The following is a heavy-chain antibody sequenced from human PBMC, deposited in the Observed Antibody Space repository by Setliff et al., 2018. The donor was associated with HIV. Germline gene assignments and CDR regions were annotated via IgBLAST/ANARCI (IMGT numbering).Heavy chain of an antibody. CDR2: IYPGDSDT. Sequence: PGESLKISCKGSGYTFTTYWIGWVRQMPGKGLEWMGIIYPGDSDTRYSPSFQGQVTISADKSINTAYLQWSSLKTSDTAVYYCARRPKHTTGRPHFDYWGQGTLVTVSS. V-gene: IGHV5-51*01. D-gene: IGHD1-1*01. CDR3: ARRPKHTTGRPHFDY. J-gene: IGHJ4*02. CDR1: GYTFTTYW.